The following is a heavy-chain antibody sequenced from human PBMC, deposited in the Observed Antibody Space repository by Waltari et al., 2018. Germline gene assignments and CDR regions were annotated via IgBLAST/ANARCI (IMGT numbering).Heavy chain of an antibody. J-gene: IGHJ6*02. CDR2: IKQDGSEK. Sequence: EVQLVESGGGLVQPGGSLRLSCAASGFTFSSYWMSWVRQAPGKGLEWVANIKQDGSEKYYVDSVKGRFTISRDNAKNSLYLQMNSLRAEDTAVYYCARDQRTVTYYYYGMDVWGQGTTVIVSS. CDR1: GFTFSSYW. V-gene: IGHV3-7*01. D-gene: IGHD4-17*01. CDR3: ARDQRTVTYYYYGMDV.